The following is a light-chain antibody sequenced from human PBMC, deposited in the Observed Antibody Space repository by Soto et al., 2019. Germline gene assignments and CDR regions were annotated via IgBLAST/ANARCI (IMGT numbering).Light chain of an antibody. CDR2: DNN. J-gene: IGLJ2*01. CDR1: NSNIGNNY. Sequence: QSVLTQPTSVSAAPGQRVTISCSGSNSNIGNNYVSWYQHLPGTAPKLLIYDNNKRPSGVPDRFSGSKSGTSATLGITGLQTGDEADYYCATWDRSLSGVVFGGGTKLTVL. CDR3: ATWDRSLSGVV. V-gene: IGLV1-51*01.